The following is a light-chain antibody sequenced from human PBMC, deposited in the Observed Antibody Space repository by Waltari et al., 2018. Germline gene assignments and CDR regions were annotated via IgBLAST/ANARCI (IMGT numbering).Light chain of an antibody. CDR1: SSDIGVYTF. V-gene: IGLV2-14*03. CDR2: DVT. Sequence: QSALTQPASVTGSPGQSVTISCTVTSSDIGVYTFVSWYQQHPGKAPKLMIYDVTNRPSGVSDRFSASKSGNTASLTISGLQAEDEGDYYCSSYTSSSTVVFGGGTKLTVL. CDR3: SSYTSSSTVV. J-gene: IGLJ2*01.